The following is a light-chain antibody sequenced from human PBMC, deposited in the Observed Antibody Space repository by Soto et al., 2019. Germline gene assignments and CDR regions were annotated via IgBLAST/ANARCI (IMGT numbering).Light chain of an antibody. CDR1: QGFXSN. CDR2: GES. Sequence: EIAVTQSPSTLSVSPGERATLSCRASQGFXSNFAWYEQKPGQAPRLLIXGESTRATGTPARFSGSGSGTEFTLTLSSLQSEDSAVYYCQQYKNWPTWTFGQGTKVDIK. V-gene: IGKV3-15*01. CDR3: QQYKNWPTWT. J-gene: IGKJ1*01.